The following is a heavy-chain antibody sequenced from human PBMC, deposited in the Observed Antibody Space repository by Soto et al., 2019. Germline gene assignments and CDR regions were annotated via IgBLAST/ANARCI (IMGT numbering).Heavy chain of an antibody. CDR1: GGAISNYY. J-gene: IGHJ6*02. D-gene: IGHD1-26*01. Sequence: SETLRLTCTVSGGAISNYYWTWIRQPAGKGLEWIGRMYTSASTNYNPSLNCRVTMSVSTSKNQISLNLRSVTAADTAVTYCSCEGNSDTYSYYQTSDVWGQGTTVTVSS. CDR2: MYTSAST. CDR3: SCEGNSDTYSYYQTSDV. V-gene: IGHV4-4*07.